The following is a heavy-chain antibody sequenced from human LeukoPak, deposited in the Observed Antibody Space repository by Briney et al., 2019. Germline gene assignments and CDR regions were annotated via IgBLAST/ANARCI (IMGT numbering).Heavy chain of an antibody. CDR1: GYTFTGYY. V-gene: IGHV1-2*04. J-gene: IGHJ4*02. CDR3: ARDRRGYSGYDLDY. CDR2: INPSSGGT. Sequence: ASVKVSCKASGYTFTGYYVHWVRQAPGQGLEWMGWINPSSGGTNYAQKFQGWVTMTRDTSISTAYMELSRLRSDDTAVYYCARDRRGYSGYDLDYWGQGTLVTVSS. D-gene: IGHD5-12*01.